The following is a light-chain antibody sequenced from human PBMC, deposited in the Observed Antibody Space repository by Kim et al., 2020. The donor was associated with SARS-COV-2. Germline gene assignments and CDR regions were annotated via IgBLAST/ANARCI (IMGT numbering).Light chain of an antibody. Sequence: GQTVTFACTGTSRDIGADNYVCCDTHPRSDAPTLMYNDDNKRPRGVSKSFGGSKGANTAALTTSALQNEEEADYYCDSYTARSTWVFGGGTQLTVL. CDR2: DDN. J-gene: IGLJ3*02. V-gene: IGLV2-14*03. CDR1: SRDIGADNY. CDR3: DSYTARSTWV.